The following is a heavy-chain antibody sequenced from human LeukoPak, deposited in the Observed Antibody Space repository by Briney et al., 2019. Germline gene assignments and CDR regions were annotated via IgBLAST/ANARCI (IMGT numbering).Heavy chain of an antibody. J-gene: IGHJ6*04. V-gene: IGHV4-59*01. Sequence: SETLSLTCTVSGGSISSYYWSWIRQPPGKGLEWIGYIYYSGSTNYNPSLKSRVTISVDTSKNQFSLKLSSVTAADTAVYYCAGSNGQQLVPLGMDAWGKGTTVTVSS. CDR1: GGSISSYY. D-gene: IGHD6-13*01. CDR3: AGSNGQQLVPLGMDA. CDR2: IYYSGST.